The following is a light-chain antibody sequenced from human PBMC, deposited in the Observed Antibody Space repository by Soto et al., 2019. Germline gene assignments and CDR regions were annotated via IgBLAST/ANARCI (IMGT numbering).Light chain of an antibody. CDR3: QQYGSSQE. CDR1: QSVSSSH. V-gene: IGKV3-20*01. J-gene: IGKJ1*01. Sequence: EIVLTQSPGTLSLSPGERATTSCRASQSVSSSHLAWNQQKPGLAPRLLIYDESNRVTGIPDRFSGSGSGADFFFTISRLEPEDFAVYYCQQYGSSQEFGQGTKGDIK. CDR2: DES.